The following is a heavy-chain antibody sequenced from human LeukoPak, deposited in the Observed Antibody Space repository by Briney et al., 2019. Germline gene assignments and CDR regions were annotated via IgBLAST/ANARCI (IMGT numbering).Heavy chain of an antibody. CDR2: IYPDNSDT. Sequence: GESLKISCKGSGYSFTSYWIGWVRQMPGKGLDWMGIIYPDNSDTRYSPSFQGQVTISADKSITTAYLQWSSLMASDTAMYYCARHNLYGSGNYWGQGTLVTVSS. CDR3: ARHNLYGSGNY. CDR1: GYSFTSYW. J-gene: IGHJ4*02. D-gene: IGHD3-10*01. V-gene: IGHV5-51*01.